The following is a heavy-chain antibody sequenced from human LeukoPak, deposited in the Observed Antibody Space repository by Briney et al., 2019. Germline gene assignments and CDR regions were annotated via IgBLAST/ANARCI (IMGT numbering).Heavy chain of an antibody. V-gene: IGHV3-30*18. CDR3: AKGDTTVTTHYFDY. Sequence: RAGGSLRLSCAASGFTFSSYGMHWVRQAPGKGLEWVAVISYDGSNKYYADSVKGRFTISRDNSKNTLYLQMNSLRAEDTAVYYCAKGDTTVTTHYFDYWGQGTLVTASS. J-gene: IGHJ4*02. CDR2: ISYDGSNK. CDR1: GFTFSSYG. D-gene: IGHD4-17*01.